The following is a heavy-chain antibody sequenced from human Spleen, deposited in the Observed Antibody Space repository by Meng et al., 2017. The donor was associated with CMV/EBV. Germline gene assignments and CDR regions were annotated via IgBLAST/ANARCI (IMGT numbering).Heavy chain of an antibody. CDR3: TRAAFFYDSSAHMAY. D-gene: IGHD3-22*01. J-gene: IGHJ4*02. CDR2: INPSGGST. CDR1: GYTFTSYY. Sequence: GESLKISCKASGYTFTSYYMHWVRQAPGQGLEWMGIINPSGGSTSYAQKFQGRVTMTRDTSTSTVYMELSSLRYEDTAVYYCTRAAFFYDSSAHMAYWGQGTLVTVSS. V-gene: IGHV1-46*01.